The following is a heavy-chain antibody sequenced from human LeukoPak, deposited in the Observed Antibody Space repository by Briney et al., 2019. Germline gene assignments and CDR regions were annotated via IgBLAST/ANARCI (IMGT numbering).Heavy chain of an antibody. Sequence: PSETLSLTCTVSGYSISSGYYWGWIRQSPGKGLEWIRSIYHSGSTYYNPSVKSRVTISVDTSKNHFSLKVSSVTAADTAVYYCAAIQGSFGYWGQGAPVIVSS. J-gene: IGHJ4*02. D-gene: IGHD2-15*01. V-gene: IGHV4-38-2*02. CDR2: IYHSGST. CDR1: GYSISSGYY. CDR3: AAIQGSFGY.